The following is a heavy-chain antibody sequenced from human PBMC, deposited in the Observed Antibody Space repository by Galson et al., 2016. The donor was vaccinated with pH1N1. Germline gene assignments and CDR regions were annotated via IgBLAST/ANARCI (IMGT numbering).Heavy chain of an antibody. CDR2: LYHSGST. CDR3: ATYIVAPLFDAFDI. D-gene: IGHD5-12*01. Sequence: TLSLTCAVSGYSISSGYYWAWIRQPPGKGLGWIGSLYHSGSTYYNPSLKSRVTISVDTSKNQFSLNLNSVTAADTAVYYCATYIVAPLFDAFDIWGQGTMVTVSS. J-gene: IGHJ3*02. CDR1: GYSISSGYY. V-gene: IGHV4-38-2*01.